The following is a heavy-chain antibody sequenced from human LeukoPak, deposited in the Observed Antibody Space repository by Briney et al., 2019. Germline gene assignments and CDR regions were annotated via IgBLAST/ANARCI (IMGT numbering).Heavy chain of an antibody. CDR1: GISFSNYS. CDR3: AKGRGLSYDYGVDY. Sequence: KAGGSLRLSCAASGISFSNYSMNWVRQAPGKGLEWVSLISSSSRFIYYGDSVKGRFTISRDNAKNSLYLQMNSLRAEDMALYYCAKGRGLSYDYGVDYWGQGTLVTVSS. J-gene: IGHJ4*02. V-gene: IGHV3-21*04. D-gene: IGHD4-17*01. CDR2: ISSSSRFI.